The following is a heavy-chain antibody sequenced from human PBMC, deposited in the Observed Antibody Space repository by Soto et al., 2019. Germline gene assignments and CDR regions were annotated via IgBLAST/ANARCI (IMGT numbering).Heavy chain of an antibody. V-gene: IGHV1-18*01. Sequence: QVQLVQSGAEVKKPGASVKVSCKSSGYTFSMSGISWVRQAPGQGRELLGWIRGYNGNTNNAQKFQDRVTMTTDTSTNTAYMELRSLRSDDTAVYYCARERPRPYYSYGIDGWGQGTTFTVSS. J-gene: IGHJ6*02. CDR3: ARERPRPYYSYGIDG. CDR2: IRGYNGNT. CDR1: GYTFSMSG.